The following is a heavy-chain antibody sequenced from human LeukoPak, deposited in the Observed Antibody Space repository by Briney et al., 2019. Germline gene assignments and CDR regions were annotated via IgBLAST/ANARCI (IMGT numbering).Heavy chain of an antibody. D-gene: IGHD6-19*01. CDR1: GYTFTGYY. CDR2: INPNSGGT. V-gene: IGHV1-2*02. CDR3: AREMGGSGWYHTFDY. J-gene: IGHJ4*02. Sequence: VASVMVSCKASGYTFTGYYRHWVRQAPGQGLEWMGWINPNSGGTNYAQKFQGRVTMTRDTSISTAYMELSRLRSDDTAVHYCAREMGGSGWYHTFDYWGQGTLVTVSS.